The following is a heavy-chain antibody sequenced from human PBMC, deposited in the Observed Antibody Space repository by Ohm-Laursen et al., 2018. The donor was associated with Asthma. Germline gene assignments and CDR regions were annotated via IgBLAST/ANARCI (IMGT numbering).Heavy chain of an antibody. CDR2: ISGSGGST. CDR3: ARDLVMVRGVKRYYYYYGMDV. V-gene: IGHV3-23*01. D-gene: IGHD3-10*01. CDR1: GFTFSSYA. Sequence: SLRLSCAASGFTFSSYAMSWVRQAPGKGLEWVSAISGSGGSTYYADSVKGRFTISRDNSKNTLYLQMNSLRAEDTAVYYCARDLVMVRGVKRYYYYYGMDVWGQGTTVTVSS. J-gene: IGHJ6*02.